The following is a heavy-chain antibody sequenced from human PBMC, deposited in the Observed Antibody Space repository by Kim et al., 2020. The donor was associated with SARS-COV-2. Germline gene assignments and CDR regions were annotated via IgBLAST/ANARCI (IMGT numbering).Heavy chain of an antibody. CDR1: GGSISSGGYY. Sequence: SETLSLTCTVSGGSISSGGYYWSWIRQHPGKGLEWIGYIYYSGSTYYNPSLKSRVTISVDTSKNQFSLKLSSVTAADTAVYYCARDRSRIGGDAFDIWGQGTMVTVSS. J-gene: IGHJ3*02. CDR3: ARDRSRIGGDAFDI. D-gene: IGHD2-21*01. V-gene: IGHV4-31*03. CDR2: IYYSGST.